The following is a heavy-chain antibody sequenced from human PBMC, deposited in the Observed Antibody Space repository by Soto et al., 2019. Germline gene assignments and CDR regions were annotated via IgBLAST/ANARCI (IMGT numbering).Heavy chain of an antibody. D-gene: IGHD2-15*01. Sequence: SETLSLTCTVSGGSISSGDYYWSWIRQPPGKGLEWIGYIYYSGSTYYNPSLKSRVTISVDTSKNQFSLNLSFVTAADTAVYYCATMGTPATGLYFFDYWGQGSLVTVSS. J-gene: IGHJ4*02. V-gene: IGHV4-30-4*01. CDR2: IYYSGST. CDR1: GGSISSGDYY. CDR3: ATMGTPATGLYFFDY.